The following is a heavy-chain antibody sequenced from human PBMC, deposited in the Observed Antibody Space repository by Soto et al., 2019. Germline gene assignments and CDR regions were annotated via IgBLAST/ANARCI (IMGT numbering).Heavy chain of an antibody. J-gene: IGHJ6*02. CDR2: ISSSGSTI. D-gene: IGHD2-15*01. CDR1: GFTFSDYY. V-gene: IGHV3-11*01. CDR3: ASDQGGYCSGGSFFSYYGMDV. Sequence: GGSLRLSCAASGFTFSDYYMSWIRQAPGKGLEWVSYISSSGSTIYYADSVKGRFTISSDNAKNSLYLQMNSLRAEDTAVYYCASDQGGYCSGGSFFSYYGMDVWGQGTTVTVSS.